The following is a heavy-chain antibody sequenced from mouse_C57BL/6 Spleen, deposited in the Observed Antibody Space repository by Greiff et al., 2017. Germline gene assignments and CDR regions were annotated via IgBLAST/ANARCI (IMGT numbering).Heavy chain of an antibody. CDR3: ALGGPYSYWYFDV. CDR2: IAPEDGET. CDR1: CFNIKDYY. V-gene: IGHV14-2*01. Sequence: EVQLQQSVAELVKPGASVTSSCPASCFNIKDYYMHWVTQRPEQGLEWIGRIAPEDGETKYAPKFQGKATITADTSSNTAYLQLSSLTSEDTAVYYCALGGPYSYWYFDVWGTGTTVTVSS. J-gene: IGHJ1*03. D-gene: IGHD3-3*01.